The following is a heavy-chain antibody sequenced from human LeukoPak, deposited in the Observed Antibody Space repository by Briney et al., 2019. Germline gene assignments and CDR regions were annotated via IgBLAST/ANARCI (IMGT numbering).Heavy chain of an antibody. D-gene: IGHD2-2*01. CDR2: MSAYNGKT. Sequence: ASVKVSCKASGYSFTSYGFNWVRQAPGQGLEWMGWMSAYNGKTNYAHSLQGRVTVTADTSTSTAYMELRSLRSDDTAVYYCARESDDIVVVPAAPAEYFQHWGQGTLVTVSS. V-gene: IGHV1-18*01. CDR1: GYSFTSYG. J-gene: IGHJ1*01. CDR3: ARESDDIVVVPAAPAEYFQH.